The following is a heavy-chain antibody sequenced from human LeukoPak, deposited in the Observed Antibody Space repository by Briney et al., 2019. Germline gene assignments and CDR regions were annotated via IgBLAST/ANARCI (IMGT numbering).Heavy chain of an antibody. Sequence: GGSLRLSCAASGFTFKSYGMHWVRQAPGKGLEWVAVIWYDGSNKYYADSVKGRFTISRDNSKNTLYLQMNSLRAEDTAVYYCARDRVAVAGTAWFDPWGQGTLVTVSS. CDR2: IWYDGSNK. CDR1: GFTFKSYG. CDR3: ARDRVAVAGTAWFDP. J-gene: IGHJ5*02. V-gene: IGHV3-33*01. D-gene: IGHD6-19*01.